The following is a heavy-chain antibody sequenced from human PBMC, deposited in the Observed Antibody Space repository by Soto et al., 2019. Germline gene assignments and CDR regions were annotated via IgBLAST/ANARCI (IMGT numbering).Heavy chain of an antibody. J-gene: IGHJ3*02. V-gene: IGHV1-69*01. Sequence: QVQLVQSGAEVKKPGSSVKVSCKASGGTFSSYAISWVRQAPGQGLEWMGGIIPIFGTANYAQKFQGRVTITADESTSTAYMDLSSLRSADTAVYYCARDRTARGIWNAFDIWGQGTMVTVSS. CDR1: GGTFSSYA. CDR2: IIPIFGTA. D-gene: IGHD6-6*01. CDR3: ARDRTARGIWNAFDI.